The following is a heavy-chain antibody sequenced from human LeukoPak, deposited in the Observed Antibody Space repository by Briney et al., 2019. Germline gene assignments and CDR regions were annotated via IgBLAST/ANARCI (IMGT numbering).Heavy chain of an antibody. V-gene: IGHV4-59*08. CDR1: GGSISGYY. CDR2: IYYSGST. Sequence: SDTLSLTCTVSGGSISGYYWSWIRQPPGKGLEWIAYIYYSGSTNYNPSLKGRVTISVDTSKIQFSLKMSSVTAADTAVYYCARTNILTGYYHFDYWGQGTLVTVSS. J-gene: IGHJ4*02. CDR3: ARTNILTGYYHFDY. D-gene: IGHD3-9*01.